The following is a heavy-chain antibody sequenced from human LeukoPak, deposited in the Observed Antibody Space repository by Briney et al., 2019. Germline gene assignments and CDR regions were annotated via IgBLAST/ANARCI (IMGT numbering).Heavy chain of an antibody. CDR3: ARCPVGTGIVVETISYYYYIDV. Sequence: PSETLSLTCGVSEFSISSGYYWGWIRQPPGKGLEWIGNIYHSGSTNYNPTLKSRVTISVDTSKNQFSLKLSSVTAADTAVYYCARCPVGTGIVVETISYYYYIDVWGKGTTVTVSS. J-gene: IGHJ6*03. D-gene: IGHD2-21*02. V-gene: IGHV4-38-2*01. CDR2: IYHSGST. CDR1: EFSISSGYY.